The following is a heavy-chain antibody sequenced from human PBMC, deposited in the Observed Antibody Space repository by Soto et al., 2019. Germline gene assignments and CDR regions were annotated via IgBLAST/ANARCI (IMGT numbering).Heavy chain of an antibody. CDR2: MNPNSGNT. CDR1: GYTFTSYD. V-gene: IGHV1-8*01. Sequence: ASVKVSCKASGYTFTSYDINWVRQATGQGLEWMGWMNPNSGNTGYAQKFQGRVTKNQISLKLSSVTAADTALYYCARDWGTGFYQLDSWGQGTLVTVSS. CDR3: ARDWGTGFYQLDS. D-gene: IGHD2-2*01. J-gene: IGHJ4*02.